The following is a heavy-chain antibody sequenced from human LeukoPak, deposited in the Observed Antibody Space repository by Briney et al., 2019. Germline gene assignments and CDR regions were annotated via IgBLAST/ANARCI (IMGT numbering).Heavy chain of an antibody. Sequence: SETLSLTCSVSGGSISSDNYYWSWIRQPPGKGLEWIGYMHSSGSTNYNLSLKSRVTMSIDTSKNQLSLKMRSVTAADTAVYYCARDIRIVGATLYFDYWGLGTLVTVSS. CDR1: GGSISSDNYY. V-gene: IGHV4-61*01. CDR2: MHSSGST. D-gene: IGHD1-26*01. J-gene: IGHJ4*02. CDR3: ARDIRIVGATLYFDY.